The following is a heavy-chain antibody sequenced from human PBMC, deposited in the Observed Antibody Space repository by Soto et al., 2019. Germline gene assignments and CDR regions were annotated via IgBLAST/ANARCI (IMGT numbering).Heavy chain of an antibody. CDR3: ATAVSMRLVQFASGYYYMDV. V-gene: IGHV1-24*01. J-gene: IGHJ6*03. Sequence: ASVKVSCKVSGYTLTELSMHWVRQAPGKGLEWMGGFDPEDGETIYAQKFQGRVTMTEDTSTDTAHMELSSLRSEDTAVYYCATAVSMRLVQFASGYYYMDVWGKGTTVTVSS. D-gene: IGHD6-6*01. CDR2: FDPEDGET. CDR1: GYTLTELS.